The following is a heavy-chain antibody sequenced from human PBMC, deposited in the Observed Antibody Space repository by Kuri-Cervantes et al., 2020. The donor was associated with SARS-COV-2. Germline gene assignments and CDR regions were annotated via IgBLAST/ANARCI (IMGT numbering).Heavy chain of an antibody. CDR1: GFTFSDHY. Sequence: GGSLRLSCAAFGFTFSDHYMDWVRQAPGKGLEWVGRTRNKANSYTTEYAASVKGRFTISRDDSKNSLYLQMNSMRADDTAVYYFARDVSGPSRDVYNQLWGGYWGQGTLVTVSS. J-gene: IGHJ4*02. CDR2: TRNKANSYTT. V-gene: IGHV3-72*01. CDR3: ARDVSGPSRDVYNQLWGGY. D-gene: IGHD5-24*01.